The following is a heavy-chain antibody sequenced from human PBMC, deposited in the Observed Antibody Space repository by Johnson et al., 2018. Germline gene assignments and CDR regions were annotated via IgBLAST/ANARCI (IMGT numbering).Heavy chain of an antibody. V-gene: IGHV1-69*06. J-gene: IGHJ1*01. D-gene: IGHD1-26*01. CDR3: ARARGVGAPEYFQH. CDR1: GGTFSSYA. Sequence: QVQLVESGAEVKKPGSSVKVSCKASGGTFSSYAIRWVRQAPGQGLEWMGGIIPIFGTANYAQKFQGRVTITADKSTSTAYMELSSLRSEDTAVYYGARARGVGAPEYFQHWGQGTLVTVSS. CDR2: IIPIFGTA.